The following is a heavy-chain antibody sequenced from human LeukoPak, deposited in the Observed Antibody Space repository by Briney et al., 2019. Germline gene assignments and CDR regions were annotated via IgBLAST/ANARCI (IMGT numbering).Heavy chain of an antibody. CDR2: LNTNTGNP. V-gene: IGHV7-4-1*02. D-gene: IGHD3-16*01. Sequence: ASVKVSCKTSGYTFTDYGIHWVRQAPGQGLEWMGWLNTNTGNPTYAQGFTRRFVFSLDTSLSTAYLQISSLKPEDTAVYYCARDRGGLAPFDYWGQGTLVTVSS. J-gene: IGHJ4*02. CDR1: GYTFTDYG. CDR3: ARDRGGLAPFDY.